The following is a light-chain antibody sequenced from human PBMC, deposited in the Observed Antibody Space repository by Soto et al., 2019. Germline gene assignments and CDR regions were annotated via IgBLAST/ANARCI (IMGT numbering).Light chain of an antibody. CDR2: GAS. J-gene: IGKJ2*01. CDR3: QQYDRSSPMYI. CDR1: QSVSSSY. V-gene: IGKV3-20*01. Sequence: EIVLTQSPGTLSLPPGERAALSCRASQSVSSSYLAWYQQKPGQAPRLLIYGASSRATGIPDRFSGSGSGTDFTLTISRLEPEDFAVYYCQQYDRSSPMYIFGQGTKLEIK.